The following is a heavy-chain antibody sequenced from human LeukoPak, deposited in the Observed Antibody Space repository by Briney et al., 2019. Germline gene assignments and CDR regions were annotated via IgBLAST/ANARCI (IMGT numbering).Heavy chain of an antibody. Sequence: GASVKVSCKASGYTFTGYYMHWVRQAPGQGLEWMGWINPNSGGTNYAQKFQGRVTMTRDTSISTAYMELSRLRSDDTAVYYCARGDGSYYVPYFDYWGQGTLVTVSS. CDR1: GYTFTGYY. D-gene: IGHD1-26*01. V-gene: IGHV1-2*02. CDR3: ARGDGSYYVPYFDY. CDR2: INPNSGGT. J-gene: IGHJ4*02.